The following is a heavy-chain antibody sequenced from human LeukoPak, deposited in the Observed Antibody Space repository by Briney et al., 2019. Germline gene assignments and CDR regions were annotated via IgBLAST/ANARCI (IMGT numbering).Heavy chain of an antibody. J-gene: IGHJ4*02. V-gene: IGHV3-20*04. CDR3: AKGSGSYGQDLYY. CDR2: INWSGGST. CDR1: GFTFDDYG. Sequence: GGSLRLSCAASGFTFDDYGMSWVRQAPGKGLEWVSGINWSGGSTGYADSVKGRFTISRDNSKNTLYLQMNSLRAEDTAVYYCAKGSGSYGQDLYYWGQGTLVTVSS. D-gene: IGHD3-3*01.